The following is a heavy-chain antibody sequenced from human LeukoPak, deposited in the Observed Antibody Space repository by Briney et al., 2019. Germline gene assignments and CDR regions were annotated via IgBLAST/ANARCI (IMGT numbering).Heavy chain of an antibody. CDR2: IRSKANSYAT. CDR1: GFTFSGSA. CDR3: TPLSGSLGLGYYYYMDV. D-gene: IGHD1-26*01. V-gene: IGHV3-73*01. J-gene: IGHJ6*03. Sequence: GGSLRLSCAASGFTFSGSAMHWVRQASGKGPEWVGRIRSKANSYATAYAASVKGRFTISRDDSKNTAYLQMNSLKTEDTAVYYCTPLSGSLGLGYYYYMDVWGKGTTVTVSS.